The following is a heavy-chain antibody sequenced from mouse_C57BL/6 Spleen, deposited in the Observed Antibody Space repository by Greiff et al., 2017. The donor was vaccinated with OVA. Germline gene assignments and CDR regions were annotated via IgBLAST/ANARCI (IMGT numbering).Heavy chain of an antibody. V-gene: IGHV6-6*01. J-gene: IGHJ3*01. D-gene: IGHD2-4*01. Sequence: EVMLVESGGGLVQPGGSMKLSCAASGFTFSDAWMDWVRQSPVKGLEWVAEIRNKANNHAAYYAESVKGRFTISRAASKSSVYLQMNSISAEDTGSYYCTTTLYYYYDPFAYWGQGTLVTVSA. CDR3: TTTLYYYYDPFAY. CDR2: IRNKANNHAA. CDR1: GFTFSDAW.